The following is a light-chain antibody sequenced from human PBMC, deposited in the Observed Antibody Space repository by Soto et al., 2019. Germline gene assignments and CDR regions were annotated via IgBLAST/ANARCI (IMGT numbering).Light chain of an antibody. CDR1: NLGCKY. J-gene: IGLJ2*01. Sequence: SYELTQPPSVSVSPGQTATITCSGDNLGCKYVCWYQQRPGQSPVLVMYQDKYRPSGIPDRFSGANSGSTATLTITGTQAMDEADYYCQAWDSITYVVFGGGTKVTVL. CDR2: QDK. CDR3: QAWDSITYVV. V-gene: IGLV3-1*01.